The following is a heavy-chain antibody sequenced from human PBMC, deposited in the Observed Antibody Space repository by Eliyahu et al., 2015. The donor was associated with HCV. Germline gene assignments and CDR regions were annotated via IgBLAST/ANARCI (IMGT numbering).Heavy chain of an antibody. Sequence: QLQLEESGPGLVKPSETLSLTCTVSXGXIRSSQYYWGWIRQPPGKGLEWIGSIYSSGSTHYNPYLKSRVTISVDTSKNQFSLKLTSVTAADTAVYYCARDGLVHYYDSSGPDYWGQGTLVTVSS. V-gene: IGHV4-39*07. CDR3: ARDGLVHYYDSSGPDY. CDR2: IYSSGST. J-gene: IGHJ4*02. D-gene: IGHD3-22*01. CDR1: XGXIRSSQYY.